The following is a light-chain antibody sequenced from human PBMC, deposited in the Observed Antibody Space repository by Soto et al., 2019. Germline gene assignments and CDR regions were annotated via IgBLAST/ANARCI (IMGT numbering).Light chain of an antibody. V-gene: IGKV1-33*01. CDR2: DAS. CDR1: QDISNL. CDR3: QHYNSYSEA. Sequence: DIQMTQSPSSLSASVGDRVTITCQASQDISNLLNWYQEKPGKAPKLLMYDASNLETGVPSRYRGSGSGTEFTLAISSLQPDDFATYYCQHYNSYSEAFGQGTKVDIK. J-gene: IGKJ1*01.